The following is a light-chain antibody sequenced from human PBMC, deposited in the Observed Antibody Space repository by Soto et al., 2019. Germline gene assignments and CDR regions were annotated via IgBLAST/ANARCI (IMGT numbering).Light chain of an antibody. J-gene: IGKJ2*01. Sequence: DIVLTQTPLSLPVTPGEPASISCRSSQSLLANVDGNTYLDWYLQRPGQSPQLLIYTLSRRASGVPYRFSGSGSGTDFTLKISSVEAEDSGVSYCLQRMEYPYTFGQGTKLEIK. V-gene: IGKV2-40*01. CDR3: LQRMEYPYT. CDR1: QSLLANVDGNTY. CDR2: TLS.